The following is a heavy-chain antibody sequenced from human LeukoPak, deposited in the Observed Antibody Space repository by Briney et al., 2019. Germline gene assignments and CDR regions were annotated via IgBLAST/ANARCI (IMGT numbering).Heavy chain of an antibody. CDR2: IYTSGST. D-gene: IGHD6-13*01. CDR3: ATGYSSSWYGGYFQH. V-gene: IGHV4-61*02. CDR1: GGSISSGSYY. J-gene: IGHJ1*01. Sequence: SETLSLTCTVSGGSISSGSYYWSWIRQPAGKGVEWIGRIYTSGSTNYNSSLKSRVTISVDTSKNQFSLKLSSVIAADTAVYYCATGYSSSWYGGYFQHWGQGTLVTVSS.